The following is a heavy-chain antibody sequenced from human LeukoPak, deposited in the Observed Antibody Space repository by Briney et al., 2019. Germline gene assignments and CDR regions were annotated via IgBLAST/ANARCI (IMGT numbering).Heavy chain of an antibody. Sequence: SVKGRFTISRDNAKNSLYLQMNSLRAEYTALYYCARRSPNYYFDYWGQGTPVTVSS. V-gene: IGHV3-21*01. CDR3: ARRSPNYYFDY. J-gene: IGHJ4*02.